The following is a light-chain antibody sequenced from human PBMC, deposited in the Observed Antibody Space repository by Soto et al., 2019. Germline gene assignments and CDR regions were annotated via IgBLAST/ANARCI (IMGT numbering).Light chain of an antibody. J-gene: IGKJ1*01. CDR2: AAS. CDR3: QQTYRTRWT. CDR1: QSIASY. V-gene: IGKV1-39*01. Sequence: DIQMTQSPSSLSASVGDRVTITCRASQSIASYLHWYQQRPGKAPKLLIYAASRLQSGVPSRFSGSGSGTDFTLTINSLQPEDFATYYCQQTYRTRWTFGPGTKVEIK.